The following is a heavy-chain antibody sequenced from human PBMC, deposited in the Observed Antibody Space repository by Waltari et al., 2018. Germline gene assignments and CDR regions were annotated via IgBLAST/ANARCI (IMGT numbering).Heavy chain of an antibody. CDR3: ATVLTTVPTYWFDP. D-gene: IGHD4-4*01. V-gene: IGHV1-69-2*01. CDR2: VEPGDSET. J-gene: IGHJ5*02. Sequence: EVQLVQSGAEVKKPGATVKISCKASGYTFTDYYIHWVQQAPGKGLEWMGSVEPGDSETRYAEKFQGRVTITADTSTDTAYMELSSLRSEDTAVYYCATVLTTVPTYWFDPWGQGTLVTVSS. CDR1: GYTFTDYY.